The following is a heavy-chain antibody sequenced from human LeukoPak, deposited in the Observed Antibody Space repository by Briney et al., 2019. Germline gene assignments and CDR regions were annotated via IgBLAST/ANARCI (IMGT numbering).Heavy chain of an antibody. V-gene: IGHV3-7*01. CDR1: GLAFKNYW. J-gene: IGHJ4*02. Sequence: GGSLRLSCLGTGLAFKNYWMTWVRQAPGKGLEWVANINPDGSVKNYVDAVRGRFSISRDNAKNSLYLQLDNLRADDTAVYYCARDGPTREFDYWGQGTLVTVSS. CDR3: ARDGPTREFDY. CDR2: INPDGSVK. D-gene: IGHD1-26*01.